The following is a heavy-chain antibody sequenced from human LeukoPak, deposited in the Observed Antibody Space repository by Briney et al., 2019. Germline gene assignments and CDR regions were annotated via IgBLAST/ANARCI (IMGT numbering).Heavy chain of an antibody. CDR2: ISYDGSNK. CDR1: GFTFSSYA. CDR3: ARARGKVTPTRDVYYFDY. Sequence: GGSLRLSCAASGFTFSSYAMLWVRQAPGKGLEWVAVISYDGSNKYYADSVKGRFTISRDNSKNTLYLQMNSLRAEDTAVYYCARARGKVTPTRDVYYFDYWGQGTLVTVSS. D-gene: IGHD2-21*02. V-gene: IGHV3-30*04. J-gene: IGHJ4*02.